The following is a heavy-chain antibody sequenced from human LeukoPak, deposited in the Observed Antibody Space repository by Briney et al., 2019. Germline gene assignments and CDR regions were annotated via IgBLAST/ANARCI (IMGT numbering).Heavy chain of an antibody. CDR3: ARDLHCGGDCPTN. J-gene: IGHJ4*02. D-gene: IGHD2-21*02. Sequence: GGSLRLSCAVSGFTVSGNYMSWVRQAPGKGLEWVSLIYSGGSTYYADSVKGRFTISRDNSKNTLYLQMNSLRAEDTAVYYCARDLHCGGDCPTNWGQGTLVTVSS. V-gene: IGHV3-66*01. CDR1: GFTVSGNY. CDR2: IYSGGST.